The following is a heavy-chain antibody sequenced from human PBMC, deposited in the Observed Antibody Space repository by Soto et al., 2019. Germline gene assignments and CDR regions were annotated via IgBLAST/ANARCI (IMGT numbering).Heavy chain of an antibody. J-gene: IGHJ6*02. D-gene: IGHD3-9*01. V-gene: IGHV2-26*01. CDR2: IFSNDEK. CDR1: GLSLSHARLG. CDR3: ARIFESIGCMDV. Sequence: HKMVNPTETLTPTCPRSGLSLSHARLGVSWIRQPPGKALEWLAHIFSNDEKSYSTSLKSRLTISKDTSKSQVVLTMTNMDPVDTATYYCARIFESIGCMDVWGQGT.